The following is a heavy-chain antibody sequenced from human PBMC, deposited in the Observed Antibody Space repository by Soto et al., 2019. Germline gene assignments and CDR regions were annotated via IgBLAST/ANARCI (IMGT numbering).Heavy chain of an antibody. CDR1: GDSISTCY. D-gene: IGHD6-13*01. J-gene: IGHJ3*02. CDR2: AYYIGNT. Sequence: QVQLQESCPRLGKPSENLSLTCNVSGDSISTCYWSWVRQPPGKGLEWIGHAYYIGNTKYNPPLDSRVAISVDTSKNQFFLKVRSVTAADKAVYYCARVRSSRWLDASDIWGQGTMVTVS. V-gene: IGHV4-59*12. CDR3: ARVRSSRWLDASDI.